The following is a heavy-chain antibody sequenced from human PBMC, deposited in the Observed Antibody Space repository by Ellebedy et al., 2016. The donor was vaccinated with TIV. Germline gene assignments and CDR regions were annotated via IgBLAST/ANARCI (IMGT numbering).Heavy chain of an antibody. CDR1: GYTFTGYY. V-gene: IGHV1-2*02. D-gene: IGHD3-10*01. Sequence: ASVKVSXXASGYTFTGYYMHWVRQAPGQGLEWMGWINPNSGGTNYAQKFQGRVTMTRDTSISTAYMELSRLRSDDTAVYYCAMGLWFGRGGMDVWGQGTTVTVSS. J-gene: IGHJ6*02. CDR3: AMGLWFGRGGMDV. CDR2: INPNSGGT.